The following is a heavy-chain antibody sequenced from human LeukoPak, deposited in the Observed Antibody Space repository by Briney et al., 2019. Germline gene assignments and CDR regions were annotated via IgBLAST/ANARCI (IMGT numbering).Heavy chain of an antibody. J-gene: IGHJ6*04. CDR1: GFTFSNYG. D-gene: IGHD3-10*02. CDR2: ISGSGGST. V-gene: IGHV3-23*01. Sequence: GGTLRLSCAASGFTFSNYGMNWVRQTPGKGLEWVSAISGSGGSTYYADSVKGRFTISRDNSKNTLYLQMNSLRAEDTAVYYCAELGITMIGGVWGKGTTVTISS. CDR3: AELGITMIGGV.